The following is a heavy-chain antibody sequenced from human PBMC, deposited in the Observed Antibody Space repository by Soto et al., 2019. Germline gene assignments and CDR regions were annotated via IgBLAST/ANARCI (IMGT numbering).Heavy chain of an antibody. Sequence: LGESLKISCKGSGYSFTSYWIGWVRQMPGKGLEWMGIIYPGDSDTRYSPSFQGQVTISADKSISTAYLQWSSLKASDTAMYYCAGTSGITGTTGFGYYYMDVWGKGTTVTVSS. CDR2: IYPGDSDT. D-gene: IGHD1-7*01. CDR1: GYSFTSYW. V-gene: IGHV5-51*01. CDR3: AGTSGITGTTGFGYYYMDV. J-gene: IGHJ6*03.